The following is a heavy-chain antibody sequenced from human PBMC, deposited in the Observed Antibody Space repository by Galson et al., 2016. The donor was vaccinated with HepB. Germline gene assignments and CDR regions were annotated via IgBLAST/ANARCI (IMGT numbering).Heavy chain of an antibody. CDR2: ITSSSSVT. V-gene: IGHV3-48*02. CDR3: ANDWYGYMAY. Sequence: LRLSCADSGFTFSIYSMNWVRQAPGKGLEWISHITSSSSVTYYADSVKGRFTISRDDAKKSLYLQMNSLRDEDTAVYYCANDWYGYMAYWGQGTLVTVSS. J-gene: IGHJ4*02. CDR1: GFTFSIYS. D-gene: IGHD3-9*01.